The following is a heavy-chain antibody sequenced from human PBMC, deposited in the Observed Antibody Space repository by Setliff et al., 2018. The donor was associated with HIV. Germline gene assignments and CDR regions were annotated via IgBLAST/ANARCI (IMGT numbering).Heavy chain of an antibody. CDR3: VRKAEVGTATHFDY. J-gene: IGHJ4*02. CDR1: GFTFSGYW. CDR2: INNDGSIT. V-gene: IGHV3-74*01. D-gene: IGHD1-26*01. Sequence: PGGSLRLSCRASGFTFSGYWIHWVRQAQGKGLEWVSRINNDGSITSYADSVKGRFTTSRDNAKNTLYLQMNSLRAEDTAVYYCVRKAEVGTATHFDYWGQGTLVTVSS.